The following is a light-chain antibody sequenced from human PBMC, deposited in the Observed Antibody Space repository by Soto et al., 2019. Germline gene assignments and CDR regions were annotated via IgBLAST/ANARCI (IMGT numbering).Light chain of an antibody. CDR1: SSNIGAGYD. Sequence: QSVLTQPPSVSGAPGQRVTISCTGSSSNIGAGYDVHWYQQLPGKDPKLLLYGNINRPSGVPDRFSGSKYGTSASLAITGLQAEDEADDYCQSYDSSLSGVVFGGGTKLTVL. V-gene: IGLV1-40*01. CDR3: QSYDSSLSGVV. J-gene: IGLJ2*01. CDR2: GNI.